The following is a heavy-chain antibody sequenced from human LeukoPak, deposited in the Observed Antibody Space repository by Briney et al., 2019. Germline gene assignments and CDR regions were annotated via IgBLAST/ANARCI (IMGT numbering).Heavy chain of an antibody. D-gene: IGHD6-19*01. CDR2: ISYDGSNK. V-gene: IGHV3-30*04. CDR1: GFTFSSYA. CDR3: ARDGYSSGWYEYYFDY. Sequence: GGSLRLSCAASGFTFSSYAMHWVRQAPGKGLEWVAVISYDGSNKYYADSVKGRFTISRDNSKNTLYLQMNSLRAEDTAVYYCARDGYSSGWYEYYFDYWGQGTLVTVSS. J-gene: IGHJ4*02.